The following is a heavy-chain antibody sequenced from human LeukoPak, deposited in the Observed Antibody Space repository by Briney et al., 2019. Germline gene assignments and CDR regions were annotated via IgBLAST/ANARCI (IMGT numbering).Heavy chain of an antibody. V-gene: IGHV4-59*08. D-gene: IGHD6-19*01. CDR3: ARQVTSGWPRVDY. CDR2: IYYSGST. CDR1: GGSISSYY. J-gene: IGHJ4*02. Sequence: PSETLSLTCTVSGGSISSYYWSWIRQPPGKGPEWIGYIYYSGSTNYNPSLKSRVTISVDTSKNQFSLKLSSVTAADTAVYYCARQVTSGWPRVDYWGQGTLVTVSS.